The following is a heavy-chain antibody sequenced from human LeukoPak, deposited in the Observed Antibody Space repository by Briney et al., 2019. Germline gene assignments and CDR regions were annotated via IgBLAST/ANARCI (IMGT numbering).Heavy chain of an antibody. CDR1: GGSISSGDYY. D-gene: IGHD1-26*01. V-gene: IGHV4-30-4*08. CDR2: IYYSGST. J-gene: IGHJ3*02. CDR3: ARDPRRELEAFDI. Sequence: PSQTLSLTCTVSGGSISSGDYYWSWIRQPPGKGLEWIGYIYYSGSTYYNPPLKSRVTISVDTSKNQFSLKLSSVTAADTAVYYCARDPRRELEAFDIWGQGTMVTVSS.